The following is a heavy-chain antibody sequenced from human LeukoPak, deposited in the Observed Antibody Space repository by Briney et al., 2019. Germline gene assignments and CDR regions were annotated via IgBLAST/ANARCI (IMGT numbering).Heavy chain of an antibody. Sequence: PSETLSLTCTVSGGSISVYYWSWIRQPPGKGLEWIGYIYYSGSTNYNPSLKSRITISVEASKNQFSLKLSTVTAADTAVYYCARTYGSGSYSILDYWGQGTLVTVSS. CDR1: GGSISVYY. V-gene: IGHV4-59*01. CDR3: ARTYGSGSYSILDY. J-gene: IGHJ4*02. D-gene: IGHD3-10*01. CDR2: IYYSGST.